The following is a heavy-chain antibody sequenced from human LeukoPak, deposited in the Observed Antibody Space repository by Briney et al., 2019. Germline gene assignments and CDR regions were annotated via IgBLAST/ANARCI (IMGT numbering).Heavy chain of an antibody. CDR2: ISDRGGRT. V-gene: IGHV3-23*01. CDR1: GITLSNYG. D-gene: IGHD3-22*01. Sequence: GGSLRLSCAVSGITLSNYGTSWVRQAPGKGLEWVAGISDRGGRTNYADSVKGRFTISRDNPKNTLYLQMNSLRAEDTAVYFCAKRGVVIRVILVGFHKEAYYFDSWGQGALVTVSS. J-gene: IGHJ4*02. CDR3: AKRGVVIRVILVGFHKEAYYFDS.